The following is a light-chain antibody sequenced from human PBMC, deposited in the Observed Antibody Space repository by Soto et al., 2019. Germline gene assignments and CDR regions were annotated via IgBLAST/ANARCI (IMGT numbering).Light chain of an antibody. J-gene: IGKJ4*01. Sequence: EIVLTQSPGTLSLSPGETATVSCRASQSVSSTYLAWYQQKPGQAPRLLIYSASSRATCIPDRFSGSGSGTDFTLTISRLEPEDFAVYYCQQYESSPTTFGGGTKVEIK. V-gene: IGKV3-20*01. CDR3: QQYESSPTT. CDR1: QSVSSTY. CDR2: SAS.